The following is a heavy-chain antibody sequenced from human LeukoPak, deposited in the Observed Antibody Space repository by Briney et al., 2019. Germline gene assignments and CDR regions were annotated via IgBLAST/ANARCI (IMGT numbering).Heavy chain of an antibody. D-gene: IGHD6-19*01. CDR3: ATSLRRGEAVAGFDY. Sequence: GESLKISCQGSGYTFTSYDINWVRQATGQGLEWMGWMNPNSGNTGYAQKFQGRVTITRNTSISTAYMELSRLRSDDTAVYYCATSLRRGEAVAGFDYWGQGTLVTVSS. CDR2: MNPNSGNT. CDR1: GYTFTSYD. V-gene: IGHV1-8*03. J-gene: IGHJ4*02.